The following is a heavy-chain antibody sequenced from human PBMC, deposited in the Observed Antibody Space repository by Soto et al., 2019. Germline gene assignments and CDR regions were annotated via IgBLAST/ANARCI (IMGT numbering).Heavy chain of an antibody. CDR2: IIPIFGTA. CDR3: ARGQYDFWSGYFSETHNWFDP. V-gene: IGHV1-69*13. Sequence: AASVKVSCKASGGTFSSYAISWVRQAPGQGLEWMGGIIPIFGTANYAQKFQGRVTITADESTSTAYMELSSLRSEDTAVYYCARGQYDFWSGYFSETHNWFDPWGQGTLVTVSS. J-gene: IGHJ5*02. CDR1: GGTFSSYA. D-gene: IGHD3-3*01.